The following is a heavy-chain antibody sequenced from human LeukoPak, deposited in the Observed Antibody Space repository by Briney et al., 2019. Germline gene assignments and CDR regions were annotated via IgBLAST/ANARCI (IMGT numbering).Heavy chain of an antibody. CDR2: IYPGDSDT. J-gene: IGHJ3*02. V-gene: IGHV5-51*01. CDR3: ARFRTVTTNNDAFDI. Sequence: PGQSLKISCKGSGYSFSSYWIAWVRQMPGKGLEWMGIIYPGDSDTRYSPSFQGPVTFSADKSITTAYLQWSYLKASDTAMYYCARFRTVTTNNDAFDIWGQGTMVTVSS. CDR1: GYSFSSYW. D-gene: IGHD4-11*01.